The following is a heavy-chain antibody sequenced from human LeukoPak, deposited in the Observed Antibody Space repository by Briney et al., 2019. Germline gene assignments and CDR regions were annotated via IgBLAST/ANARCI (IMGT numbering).Heavy chain of an antibody. V-gene: IGHV3-23*01. CDR3: AKEGDIVVVPAAMIDY. J-gene: IGHJ4*02. CDR2: ISGSGGST. CDR1: GFTFSSYA. Sequence: GGSLRLSCAASGFTFSSYAMSWVRQAPGKGLEWVSAISGSGGSTYYADSVKGRFTISGDNSKNTLYLQMNSLRAEDTAVYYCAKEGDIVVVPAAMIDYWGQGTLVTVSS. D-gene: IGHD2-2*01.